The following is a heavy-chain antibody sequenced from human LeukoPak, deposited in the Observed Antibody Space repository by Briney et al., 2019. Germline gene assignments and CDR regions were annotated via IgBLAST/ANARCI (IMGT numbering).Heavy chain of an antibody. J-gene: IGHJ3*02. CDR1: GYSFTSYW. CDR3: ARQILGTGVNDAFDI. CDR2: IYPDDSHT. D-gene: IGHD7-27*01. Sequence: GESLKISCKGSGYSFTSYWIGWVRQMPGKGLEWVGVIYPDDSHTIYSPSFQGQVTISADKSISTAYLQWNSLKASDTAMYYCARQILGTGVNDAFDIWGLGTVVTVPS. V-gene: IGHV5-51*01.